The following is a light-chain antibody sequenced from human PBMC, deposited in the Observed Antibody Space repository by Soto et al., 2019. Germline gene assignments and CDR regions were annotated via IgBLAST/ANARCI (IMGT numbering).Light chain of an antibody. Sequence: DIQMTQSPSSLSASVGDKITITCRASQNIIKSLNWYQQKPGQAPKLLINTASGLQSGVPSRFSASGSGTEFTLTISSLHPDDFATYYCQEYNNYWTFGQGTKVDIK. V-gene: IGKV1-39*01. CDR2: TAS. J-gene: IGKJ1*01. CDR3: QEYNNYWT. CDR1: QNIIKS.